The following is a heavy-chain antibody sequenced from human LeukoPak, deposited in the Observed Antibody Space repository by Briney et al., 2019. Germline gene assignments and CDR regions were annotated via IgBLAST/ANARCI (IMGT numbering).Heavy chain of an antibody. J-gene: IGHJ4*02. V-gene: IGHV3-53*01. CDR1: GFTVSSNY. Sequence: GGSLRLSCAASGFTVSSNYMSWVRQAPGKGLEWVSTLINTGYSTYYADSVKGRFTISRDNSRNTLYLQMNSLRAEDTAVYYCAKQDIVLIPSTFFFKTEFDFWGQGTLVTVSS. CDR2: INTGYST. CDR3: AKQDIVLIPSTFFFKTEFDF. D-gene: IGHD2-8*02.